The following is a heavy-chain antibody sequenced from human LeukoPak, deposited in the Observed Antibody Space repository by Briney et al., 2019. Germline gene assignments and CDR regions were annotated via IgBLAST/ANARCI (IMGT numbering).Heavy chain of an antibody. CDR2: ISTKGGST. V-gene: IGHV3-64*02. J-gene: IGHJ4*02. Sequence: QPAQSLSLSCAVSGVIFSIYAMYWVRHAPGKGLESVGAISTKGGSTSYADSVKGRMTITRDDSKNKLFLQMGSLTTEDTGLYFCARDRSGAFDYWGQGTLVTVSS. D-gene: IGHD6-19*01. CDR1: GVIFSIYA. CDR3: ARDRSGAFDY.